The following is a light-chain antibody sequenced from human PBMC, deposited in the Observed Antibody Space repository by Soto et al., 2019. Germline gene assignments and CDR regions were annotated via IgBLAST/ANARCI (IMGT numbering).Light chain of an antibody. CDR3: SSFTTTNTWV. CDR2: EVN. V-gene: IGLV2-14*01. J-gene: IGLJ3*02. CDR1: SSDIGRYNY. Sequence: QSVLTQPASVSGSPGQSITISCTGTSSDIGRYNYVSWYQQHPGKAPKLMIYEVNNRPSGVSNRFSGSKSGNTASLTISGLQAEDEADYYCSSFTTTNTWVFGGGTQLTVL.